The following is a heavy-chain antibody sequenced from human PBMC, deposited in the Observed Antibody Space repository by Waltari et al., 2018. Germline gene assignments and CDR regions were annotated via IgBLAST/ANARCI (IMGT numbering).Heavy chain of an antibody. CDR1: GDSISNNNYY. J-gene: IGHJ3*02. D-gene: IGHD6-19*01. CDR2: LHYIGDT. Sequence: QLQLQESGPGLVDPSETLSLPCTASGDSISNNNYYWGWIRQPQGTGLEWIGSLHYIGDTYYSSSLKSRVIISVDTSNNQFSLRLTSVTAADTAIYFCARNQRGWFDAFDIWGQGTAVTVSS. V-gene: IGHV4-39*07. CDR3: ARNQRGWFDAFDI.